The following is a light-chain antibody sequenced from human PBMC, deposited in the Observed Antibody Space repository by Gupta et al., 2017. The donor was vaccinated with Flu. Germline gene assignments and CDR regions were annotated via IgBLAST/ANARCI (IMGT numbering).Light chain of an antibody. V-gene: IGLV2-11*03. CDR3: CSYSGNDTSHWV. Sequence: SVTGTSSDIDGHNSDYCYQQRPAKAPNLMIYEVATSHGGVPGRVCCSTSGNAATVTISRLPAEDEDDYYCCSYSGNDTSHWVFGGGTKLTVL. CDR1: SSDIDGHNS. CDR2: EVA. J-gene: IGLJ3*02.